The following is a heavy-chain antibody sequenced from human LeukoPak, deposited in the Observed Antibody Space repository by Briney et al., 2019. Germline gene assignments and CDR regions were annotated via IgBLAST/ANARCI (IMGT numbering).Heavy chain of an antibody. CDR2: MNPNSGNT. CDR1: GYTFTSYD. Sequence: ASVKVSCKASGYTFTSYDINWGRQATGQGVEWMGWMNPNSGNTGYAQKFEGRVTMTRNTSISTAYMELSSLRSEDTAVYYCARPAGYYYDSSGALRSYYYMDVWGKGTTVTVSS. J-gene: IGHJ6*03. D-gene: IGHD3-22*01. CDR3: ARPAGYYYDSSGALRSYYYMDV. V-gene: IGHV1-8*01.